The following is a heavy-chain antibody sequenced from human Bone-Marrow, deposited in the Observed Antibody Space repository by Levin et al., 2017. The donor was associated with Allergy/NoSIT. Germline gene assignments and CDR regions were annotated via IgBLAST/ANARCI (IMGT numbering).Heavy chain of an antibody. J-gene: IGHJ5*02. CDR1: GFDFTSYT. CDR3: VKGREVGHFDP. Sequence: GGSLRLSCAVSGFDFTSYTMSWVRKPPGKGLEWVSSITNRGDYTYYAGSVRGRFTISRDNSNNSLYLQMDSLRVEDTAVYYCVKGREVGHFDPWGQGTPVTVS. CDR2: ITNRGDYT. V-gene: IGHV3-23*01. D-gene: IGHD1-26*01.